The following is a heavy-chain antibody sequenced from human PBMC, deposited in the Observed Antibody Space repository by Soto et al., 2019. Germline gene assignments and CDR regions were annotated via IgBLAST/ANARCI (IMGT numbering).Heavy chain of an antibody. D-gene: IGHD5-12*01. Sequence: PSETLSLTCTVSGGSISSGGYYWSWIRQHPGKGLEWIGHIYYSGSTYYNPSLKSRVTISVDTSKNQFSLKLSSVTAADTAVYYCARDSSGYGGWFDPWGQGTLVTVSS. J-gene: IGHJ5*02. V-gene: IGHV4-31*02. CDR2: IYYSGST. CDR1: GGSISSGGYY. CDR3: ARDSSGYGGWFDP.